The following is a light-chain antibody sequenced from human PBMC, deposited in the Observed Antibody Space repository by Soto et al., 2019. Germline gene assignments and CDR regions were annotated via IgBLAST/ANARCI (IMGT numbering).Light chain of an antibody. J-gene: IGKJ5*01. V-gene: IGKV3-11*01. CDR3: QQRSNWGVT. Sequence: EIVLTQSPATLSLSPGESATLSCRASQSVSSYLAWYQQKPGQAPRLLIYDASNRATGIPARVGGSGAGTDFTLTISSLEPEDFAVYYCQQRSNWGVTVRQGTRLEI. CDR1: QSVSSY. CDR2: DAS.